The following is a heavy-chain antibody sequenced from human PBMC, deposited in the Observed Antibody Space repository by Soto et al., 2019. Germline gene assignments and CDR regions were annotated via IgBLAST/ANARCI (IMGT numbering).Heavy chain of an antibody. D-gene: IGHD3-22*01. J-gene: IGHJ4*02. CDR3: ARAVRYYYDSSGYYGSIFDY. CDR1: GGSISSGGYY. CDR2: IYYSGST. V-gene: IGHV4-31*03. Sequence: QVQLQESGPGLVKPSQTLSLTCTVSGGSISSGGYYWSWIRQHPGKGLEWIGYIYYSGSTYYNPSLKSRVTIAVDTSKNPFSLKLSSVTAADTAVYYCARAVRYYYDSSGYYGSIFDYWGQGTLVTVSS.